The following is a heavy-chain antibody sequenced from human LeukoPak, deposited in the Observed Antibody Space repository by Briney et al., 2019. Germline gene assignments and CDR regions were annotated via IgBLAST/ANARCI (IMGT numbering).Heavy chain of an antibody. J-gene: IGHJ5*02. V-gene: IGHV3-15*01. Sequence: KPGGSLRLSCAASGFTFSNARMNWVGQAPGKGLEWVGRIKTKTDDGATDYSAPVKARFTISRDDSKTTLYLQMNGLNTEDTAIYYCTTYVGATASWGQGTLVTVSS. CDR3: TTYVGATAS. CDR1: GFTFSNAR. CDR2: IKTKTDDGAT. D-gene: IGHD1-26*01.